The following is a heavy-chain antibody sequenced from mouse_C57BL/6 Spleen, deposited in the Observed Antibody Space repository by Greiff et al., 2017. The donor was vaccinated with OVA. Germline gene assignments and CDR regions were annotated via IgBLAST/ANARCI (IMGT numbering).Heavy chain of an antibody. D-gene: IGHD2-5*01. CDR1: GFTFGSYG. Sequence: EVKLVESGGDLVKPGGSLKLSCAASGFTFGSYGMSWVRQTPDKRLEWVATISSGGSYTYYPDSVKGRFTISRDNAKNTLYLQMSSLKSEDTAMYYCARAYYSNWYFDYWGQGTTLTVSS. CDR3: ARAYYSNWYFDY. J-gene: IGHJ2*01. V-gene: IGHV5-6*02. CDR2: ISSGGSYT.